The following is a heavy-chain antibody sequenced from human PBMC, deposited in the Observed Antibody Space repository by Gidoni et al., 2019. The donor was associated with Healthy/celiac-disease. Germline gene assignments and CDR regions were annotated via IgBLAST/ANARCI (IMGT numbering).Heavy chain of an antibody. CDR1: GFTFSYCA. J-gene: IGHJ4*02. D-gene: IGHD2-15*01. CDR2: ISYDGNNK. V-gene: IGHV3-30*04. CDR3: AREADTGRHFDD. Sequence: QVQLVESGGGVVQPGKSLRLSCVASGFTFSYCAMHWVRQAPGKGLGWVAVISYDGNNKYDADSVKGRFTISRDNSKNTLYLQMNSLRAEDTAVYYCAREADTGRHFDDWGQGTLVTVSS.